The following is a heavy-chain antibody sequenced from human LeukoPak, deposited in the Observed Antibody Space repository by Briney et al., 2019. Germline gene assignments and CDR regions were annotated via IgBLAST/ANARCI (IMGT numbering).Heavy chain of an antibody. CDR3: ASPGGFYCSGGSCYPQEDV. D-gene: IGHD2-15*01. V-gene: IGHV3-21*05. Sequence: PGGSLRLSCAASGFTFNTYEMNWVRQAPGKGLEWVSYISSSSSYIYYADSVKGRFTISRDNAKNSLYLQMNSLRAEDTAVYYCASPGGFYCSGGSCYPQEDVWGKGTTVTVSS. CDR1: GFTFNTYE. CDR2: ISSSSSYI. J-gene: IGHJ6*04.